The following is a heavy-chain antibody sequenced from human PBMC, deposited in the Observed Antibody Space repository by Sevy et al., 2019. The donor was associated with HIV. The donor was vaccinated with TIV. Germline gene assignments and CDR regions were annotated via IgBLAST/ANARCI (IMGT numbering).Heavy chain of an antibody. CDR1: GFIFSNYY. D-gene: IGHD2-15*01. Sequence: GGSLRLSCAASGFIFSNYYMTWVRQAPGKGLEWVSYISDRSDTLSYADSVKGRFTISRDNAKNALYLQMSSLRGEDTAVYYCARVRDRYCSGGSCYYGYFFDYWGQGTLVTVSS. CDR2: ISDRSDTL. V-gene: IGHV3-48*01. J-gene: IGHJ4*02. CDR3: ARVRDRYCSGGSCYYGYFFDY.